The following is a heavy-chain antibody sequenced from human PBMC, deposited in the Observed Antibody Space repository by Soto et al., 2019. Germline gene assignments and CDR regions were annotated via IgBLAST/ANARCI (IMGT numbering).Heavy chain of an antibody. V-gene: IGHV4-38-2*01. Sequence: SETLSLTCAVSGYSLSSGYYWDWIRQPPGKGLEWIGTIYHSGSTYYNPSLKSRVSISVDTSKNQFSLKLNSVTAADTAVYYCARALYCRAGSSSPLRWMDVWGLGTTVTVSS. D-gene: IGHD2-15*01. CDR2: IYHSGST. J-gene: IGHJ6*02. CDR3: ARALYCRAGSSSPLRWMDV. CDR1: GYSLSSGYY.